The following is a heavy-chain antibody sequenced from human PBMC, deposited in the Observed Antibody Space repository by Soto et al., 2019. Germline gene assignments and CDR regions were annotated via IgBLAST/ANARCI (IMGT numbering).Heavy chain of an antibody. CDR1: GFSFKSFG. D-gene: IGHD6-19*01. J-gene: IGHJ4*02. Sequence: GFLRLSCVASGFSFKSFGLHCFGQAQGNGLEGVANIWFDGSKKYYADSVKGRFTISRDNSKNTVNVQMNSLRGDDTAVYYCARADGSGWYLENWGQGSLVTVS. CDR2: IWFDGSKK. V-gene: IGHV3-33*01. CDR3: ARADGSGWYLEN.